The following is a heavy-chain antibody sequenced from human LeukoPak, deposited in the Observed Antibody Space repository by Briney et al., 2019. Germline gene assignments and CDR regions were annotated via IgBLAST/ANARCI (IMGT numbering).Heavy chain of an antibody. CDR2: INPNSGGT. CDR1: GYTFTDYY. D-gene: IGHD1-26*01. CDR3: ARRWAGGFDY. V-gene: IGHV1-2*02. Sequence: ASVKVSCKASGYTFTDYYMHWVRQAPGQGLEWMGWINPNSGGTNYAQKSQGRVTMTRDTSISTAYMELSRLRSDDTAVYYCARRWAGGFDYWGQGTLVTVSS. J-gene: IGHJ4*02.